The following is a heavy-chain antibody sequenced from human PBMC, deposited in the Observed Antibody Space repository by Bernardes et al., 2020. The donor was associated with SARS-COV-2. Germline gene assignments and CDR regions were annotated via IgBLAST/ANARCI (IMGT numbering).Heavy chain of an antibody. V-gene: IGHV5-10-1*01. D-gene: IGHD2-15*01. CDR1: GYNLATYW. CDR3: ARPLVSGSYYYYYGMDV. J-gene: IGHJ6*02. Sequence: GESLKISCKGSGYNLATYWITWVRQMPGKGREWVGRIDPSDSYAIYSPSFKGHVTLSVDKSISTAYLQWSSLKASDTAVYYCARPLVSGSYYYYYGMDVWGQGTTVTVSS. CDR2: IDPSDSYA.